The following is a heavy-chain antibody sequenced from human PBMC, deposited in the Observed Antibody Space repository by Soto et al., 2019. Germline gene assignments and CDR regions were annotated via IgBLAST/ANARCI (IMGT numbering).Heavy chain of an antibody. CDR2: IYYSGST. J-gene: IGHJ6*02. CDR3: ARQGVAGTYYYYGMDV. V-gene: IGHV4-39*01. D-gene: IGHD6-19*01. CDR1: GGSISSSSYY. Sequence: PSETLSLTCTVSGGSISSSSYYWGWIRQPPGKGLEWIGSIYYSGSTYYNPSLKSRVTMSVDTSKNQFSLKLSSVTAADTAVYYCARQGVAGTYYYYGMDVWGQGTTVTVSS.